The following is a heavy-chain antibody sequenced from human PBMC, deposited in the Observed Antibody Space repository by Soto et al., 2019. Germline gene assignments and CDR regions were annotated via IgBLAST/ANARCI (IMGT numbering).Heavy chain of an antibody. D-gene: IGHD2-15*01. J-gene: IGHJ6*03. CDR2: ISSSSTI. V-gene: IGHV3-48*01. Sequence: GGSLRLSCAASGFTFSSYSMNWVRQAPGKGLEWVSYISSSSTIYYADSVKGRFTISRDNAKNSLYLQMNSLRAEDTAVYYCARARLPCSGGSCYYYYYYMDVWGKGTTVTVSS. CDR3: ARARLPCSGGSCYYYYYYMDV. CDR1: GFTFSSYS.